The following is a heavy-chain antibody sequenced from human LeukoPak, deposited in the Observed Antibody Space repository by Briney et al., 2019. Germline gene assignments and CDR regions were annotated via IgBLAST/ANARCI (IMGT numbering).Heavy chain of an antibody. CDR3: ARRSGSGSYY. CDR1: GGSISSSSYY. CDR2: IYYSGST. J-gene: IGHJ4*02. D-gene: IGHD3-10*01. Sequence: SETLSLTCTVSGGSISSSSYYWGWIRQPPGKGLEWIGSIYYSGSTYYNPSLKSRVTISVDTSKNQFSLKLSSVTAADTAVYYCARRSGSGSYYWGQGTLVTVSS. V-gene: IGHV4-39*01.